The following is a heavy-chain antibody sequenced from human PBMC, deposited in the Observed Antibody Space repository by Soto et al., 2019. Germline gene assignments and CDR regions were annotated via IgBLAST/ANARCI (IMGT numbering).Heavy chain of an antibody. V-gene: IGHV3-23*01. Sequence: PGGSLRLSCAASGFTFRRYAMSWVRQAPGKGLEWVSGISGSGISTRYADSVKGRFTVSRDNSKNTLYLQMNSLRAEDTAVYNCAKEPVGPDWYFDLWGRGTLVTVSS. CDR3: AKEPVGPDWYFDL. CDR1: GFTFRRYA. J-gene: IGHJ2*01. CDR2: ISGSGIST.